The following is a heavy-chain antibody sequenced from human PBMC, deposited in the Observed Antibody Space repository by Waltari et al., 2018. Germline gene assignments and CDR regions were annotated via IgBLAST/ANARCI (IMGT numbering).Heavy chain of an antibody. D-gene: IGHD1-26*01. J-gene: IGHJ4*02. Sequence: EVQLVESGGGLVKPGGSLRLSCAASGFTFSSYSMNWVRQAPGKGLEWVSSISSSSSYIYYADSVKGRFTISRDNAKNSLYLQMNSLRAEDTAVYYCARESGFSGSLYYFDYWGQGTLVTVSS. CDR2: ISSSSSYI. CDR3: ARESGFSGSLYYFDY. V-gene: IGHV3-21*01. CDR1: GFTFSSYS.